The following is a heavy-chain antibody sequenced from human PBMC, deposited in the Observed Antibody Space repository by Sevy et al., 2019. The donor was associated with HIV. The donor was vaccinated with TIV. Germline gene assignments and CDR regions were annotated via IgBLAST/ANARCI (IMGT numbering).Heavy chain of an antibody. CDR1: GGSISSYY. V-gene: IGHV4-59*01. J-gene: IGHJ6*03. CDR2: IYYSGST. Sequence: SETLSLTCTVSGGSISSYYWSWIRQPPGKGLEWSGYIYYSGSTNYNPSLKSRVTISVDTSKNQFSLKLSSVTAADTAVYYCARDQGHLENYYYYMDVWGKGTTVTVSS. CDR3: ARDQGHLENYYYYMDV.